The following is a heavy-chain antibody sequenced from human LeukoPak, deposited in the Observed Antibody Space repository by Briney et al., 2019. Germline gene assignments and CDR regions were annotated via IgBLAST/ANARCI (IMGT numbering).Heavy chain of an antibody. CDR3: ARGGGRGAFDPYYFDY. Sequence: KSSETLSLTCAVYGGSFSGYYWSWIRQPPGKGLEWIGEINHSGSTNYNPSLKSRVTISVDTSKNQFSLKLSSVTAADTAVFFCARGGGRGAFDPYYFDYSGQGTLVTVSS. CDR1: GGSFSGYY. J-gene: IGHJ4*02. D-gene: IGHD2-15*01. V-gene: IGHV4-34*01. CDR2: INHSGST.